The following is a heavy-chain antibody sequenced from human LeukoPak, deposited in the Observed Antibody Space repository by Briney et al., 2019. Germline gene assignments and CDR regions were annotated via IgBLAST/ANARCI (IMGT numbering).Heavy chain of an antibody. CDR1: GFTFSTYA. D-gene: IGHD3-16*01. V-gene: IGHV3-23*01. CDR3: AKGLWGAYYYGMDV. Sequence: PGGSLRLSCAASGFTFSTYAMSWVRQAPGKGLELVSAVSAAGRTTHYADSVKGRFTISRDNSKNTLYLQVDSLRAEDTAVYYCAKGLWGAYYYGMDVWGQGTTVTVSS. J-gene: IGHJ6*02. CDR2: VSAAGRTT.